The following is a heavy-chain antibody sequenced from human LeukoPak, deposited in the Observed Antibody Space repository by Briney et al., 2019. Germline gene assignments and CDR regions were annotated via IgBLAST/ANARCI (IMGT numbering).Heavy chain of an antibody. CDR2: INPNSGGA. V-gene: IGHV1-2*02. J-gene: IGHJ4*02. Sequence: ASVKVSCKASGYTFTGYYMHWVRQAPGQGLEWMGWINPNSGGANYAQKFQGRVTMTRDTSISTAYMELSRLRSDDTAVYYCAGDLGTLYDAFYYWGQGTLVTVSS. CDR3: AGDLGTLYDAFYY. CDR1: GYTFTGYY. D-gene: IGHD1-14*01.